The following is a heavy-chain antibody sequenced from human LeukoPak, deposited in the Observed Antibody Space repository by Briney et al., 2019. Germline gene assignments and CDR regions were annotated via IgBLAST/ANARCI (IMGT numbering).Heavy chain of an antibody. Sequence: PAETLSLTCTVSGGSISSGDYYWSWIRQPPRKGLEWIGYIYYSGSTYYNPSLKSRVTISVDTSKNQFSLKLSSVTAADTAVYYCVRAAVGFSYSSSWYDYWGQGTLVTVSS. J-gene: IGHJ4*02. V-gene: IGHV4-30-4*08. D-gene: IGHD6-13*01. CDR1: GGSISSGDYY. CDR2: IYYSGST. CDR3: VRAAVGFSYSSSWYDY.